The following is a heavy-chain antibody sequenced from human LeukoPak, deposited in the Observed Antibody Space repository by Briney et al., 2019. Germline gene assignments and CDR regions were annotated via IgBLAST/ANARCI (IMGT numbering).Heavy chain of an antibody. J-gene: IGHJ5*02. CDR1: GFTFSSFA. CDR2: MSGSGGMT. V-gene: IGHV3-23*01. D-gene: IGHD3-22*01. Sequence: PSGGSLRLSCAASGFTFSSFAMSWVRQAPGEGLEWVSAMSGSGGMTYSADSVKGRFTISRDNSKDTLYLQMNSLRVEDTAVYYCARDLGQYYDTSDNWFDPWGQGTLVTVSS. CDR3: ARDLGQYYDTSDNWFDP.